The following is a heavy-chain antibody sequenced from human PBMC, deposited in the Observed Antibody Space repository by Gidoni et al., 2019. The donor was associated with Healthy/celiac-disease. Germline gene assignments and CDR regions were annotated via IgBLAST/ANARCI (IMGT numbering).Heavy chain of an antibody. J-gene: IGHJ6*03. Sequence: EVQLVESVGGLVQLGGSLRLSCAASGFTFSSSAMRWVRQATGKGLEWVSTIGTAGNTYYPGYVKDRFTISRENAKNSLYLQMNSLRAGDTAVYYCARVARQVVPAANAYYYYYYMDVWGKGTTVTVSS. CDR3: ARVARQVVPAANAYYYYYYMDV. D-gene: IGHD2-2*01. V-gene: IGHV3-13*01. CDR1: GFTFSSSA. CDR2: IGTAGNT.